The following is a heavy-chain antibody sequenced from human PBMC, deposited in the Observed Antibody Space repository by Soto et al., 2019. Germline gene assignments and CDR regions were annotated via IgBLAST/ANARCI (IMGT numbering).Heavy chain of an antibody. J-gene: IGHJ4*02. D-gene: IGHD2-21*02. CDR2: IYYSGST. CDR3: ARHSIAYCGGDCYSFDY. CDR1: GGSISSSSYY. V-gene: IGHV4-39*01. Sequence: SESLSLTCTVSGGSISSSSYYWGWIRQPPGKGLEWIGSIYYSGSTYYNPSLKSRVTISVDTSKNQFSLKLSSVTAADTAVYYCARHSIAYCGGDCYSFDYWGQGTLVPVSS.